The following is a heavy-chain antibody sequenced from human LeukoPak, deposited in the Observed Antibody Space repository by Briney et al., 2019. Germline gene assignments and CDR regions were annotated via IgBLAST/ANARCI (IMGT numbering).Heavy chain of an antibody. D-gene: IGHD2-2*01. V-gene: IGHV3-11*01. Sequence: PGGSLRLTCAASGFTFSDYYMSWIRQAPGKGLEWVSYISSSGSTIYYADSVKGRFTISRDNAKNSLYLQMNSLRAEDTAVYYCARARCSSASCYGRPLLFDYWGQGTLVTVSS. CDR2: ISSSGSTI. CDR1: GFTFSDYY. J-gene: IGHJ4*02. CDR3: ARARCSSASCYGRPLLFDY.